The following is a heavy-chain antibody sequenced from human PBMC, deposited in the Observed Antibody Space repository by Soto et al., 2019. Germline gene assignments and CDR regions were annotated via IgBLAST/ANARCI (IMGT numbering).Heavy chain of an antibody. V-gene: IGHV3-23*01. J-gene: IGHJ4*02. CDR3: AKILTPDSSRAFDY. Sequence: GGSLRLSCAASGFTFSSYAMSWVRQAPGKGLEWVSAISGSGGSTYYADSVKGRFTISRDNSKNTLYLQMNSLRAEDTAVYYWAKILTPDSSRAFDYWGRGTLVTVSS. CDR2: ISGSGGST. D-gene: IGHD6-13*01. CDR1: GFTFSSYA.